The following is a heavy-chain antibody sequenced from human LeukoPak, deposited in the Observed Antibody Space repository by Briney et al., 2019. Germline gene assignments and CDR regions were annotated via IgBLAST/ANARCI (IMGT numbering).Heavy chain of an antibody. CDR1: GFTVRSNY. V-gene: IGHV3-23*01. D-gene: IGHD3-16*01. Sequence: PGGSLRLSCAASGFTVRSNYMSWVRQAPGKGLEWVSSIPRNGGSTYYADSVKGRFTISRDNSKNTLYVQMNSLRVDDTAVYYCAKAPRFGDHAAEYFYYYMDVWGKGTTVTVSS. CDR2: IPRNGGST. CDR3: AKAPRFGDHAAEYFYYYMDV. J-gene: IGHJ6*03.